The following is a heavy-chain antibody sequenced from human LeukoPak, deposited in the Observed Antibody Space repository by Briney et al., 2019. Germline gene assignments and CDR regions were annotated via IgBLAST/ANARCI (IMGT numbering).Heavy chain of an antibody. J-gene: IGHJ5*02. CDR1: GESFSGYF. Sequence: SETLSLTCAVYGESFSGYFWNWIRQPPGKGLEWIGEINHSGSTSNHNPSLKSRVTMSVDTSKNQFSLKLSSVTAADTAVYYCARGGRIAAAPEWFDPWGQGTLVTVSS. D-gene: IGHD6-13*01. CDR3: ARGGRIAAAPEWFDP. CDR2: INHSGSTS. V-gene: IGHV4-34*01.